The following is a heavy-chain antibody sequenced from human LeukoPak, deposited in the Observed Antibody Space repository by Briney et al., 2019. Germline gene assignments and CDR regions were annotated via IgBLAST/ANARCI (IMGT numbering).Heavy chain of an antibody. V-gene: IGHV3-48*02. CDR2: ISSSSYTI. Sequence: PGGSLRLSCTASGFTFSSYAMNWVRQAPGKGLEWVSYISSSSYTIYYADSMKGRFTISRDKGKNSLYLQMNSLRDEDTAIYYCARGPAAAIDYWGQGTLVTVSS. D-gene: IGHD2-2*01. J-gene: IGHJ4*02. CDR3: ARGPAAAIDY. CDR1: GFTFSSYA.